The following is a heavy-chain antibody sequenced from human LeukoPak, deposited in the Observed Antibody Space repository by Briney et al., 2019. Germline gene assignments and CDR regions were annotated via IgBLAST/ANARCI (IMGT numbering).Heavy chain of an antibody. CDR2: VSYDGSNK. V-gene: IGHV3-30*03. Sequence: GGSLRLSCAASGFTFSSYGMHWVRQAPGKGLEWVAVVSYDGSNKYYADSVKGRFTISRDNSKNTLYLQMNGLRAEDTAVYYCNGMDVWGQGTTVTVSS. J-gene: IGHJ6*02. CDR1: GFTFSSYG. CDR3: NGMDV.